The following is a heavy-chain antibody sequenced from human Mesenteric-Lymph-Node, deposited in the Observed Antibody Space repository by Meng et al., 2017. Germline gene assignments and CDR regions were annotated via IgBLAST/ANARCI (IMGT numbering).Heavy chain of an antibody. D-gene: IGHD2-15*01. CDR1: GFTFSSYS. V-gene: IGHV3-21*01. CDR2: ISSSSSYI. Sequence: GESLKISCAASGFTFSSYSMNWVRQAPGKGLEWVSSISSSSSYIYYADSVKGRFTISRDNAKNLLYLQMNSLRARDTAVYYCARVYCSGGSCYSRDAFDIWGQGTMVTVSS. J-gene: IGHJ3*02. CDR3: ARVYCSGGSCYSRDAFDI.